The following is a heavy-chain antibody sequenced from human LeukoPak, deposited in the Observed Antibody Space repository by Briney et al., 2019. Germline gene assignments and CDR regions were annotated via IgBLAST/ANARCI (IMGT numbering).Heavy chain of an antibody. Sequence: ASVKVSCKASGYTFTSYDINWVRQATGQGLEWMGWMNPNSGNTGYAQKFQGRVTITRNTSISTAYMELSSLRSEDTAVYYCASPIAVTTAFDYWGRGTLVTVSS. CDR3: ASPIAVTTAFDY. D-gene: IGHD4-17*01. V-gene: IGHV1-8*03. J-gene: IGHJ4*02. CDR1: GYTFTSYD. CDR2: MNPNSGNT.